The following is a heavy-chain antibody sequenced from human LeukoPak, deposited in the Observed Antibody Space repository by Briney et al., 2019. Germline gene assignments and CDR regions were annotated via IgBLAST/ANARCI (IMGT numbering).Heavy chain of an antibody. Sequence: GGSLRLSRAASGFTFSYYSMTWVRQAPGKGLEWVSSISSSSSYIYYADSLKGRFTTSRDNAKNSLYLQMNSLRAEDTAVYYCAKGVVVAPDVTPFDYWGQGTLVTVSS. D-gene: IGHD2-2*01. CDR2: ISSSSSYI. CDR1: GFTFSYYS. CDR3: AKGVVVAPDVTPFDY. J-gene: IGHJ4*02. V-gene: IGHV3-21*04.